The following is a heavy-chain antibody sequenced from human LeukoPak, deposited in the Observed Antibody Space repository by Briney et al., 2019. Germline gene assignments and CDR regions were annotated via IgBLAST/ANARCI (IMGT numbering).Heavy chain of an antibody. CDR2: IGGSGAGT. CDR3: AKGSGRYYAYFDY. CDR1: GFPFNKCG. D-gene: IGHD1-26*01. J-gene: IGHJ4*02. Sequence: GGTLRLSCAASGFPFNKCGMSWVRQAPGKGLEWVSAIGGSGAGTYYADSVKGRFTISRDNSKNTLYLQMNSLRAEDTAVYYCAKGSGRYYAYFDYWGQGTLVTVSS. V-gene: IGHV3-23*01.